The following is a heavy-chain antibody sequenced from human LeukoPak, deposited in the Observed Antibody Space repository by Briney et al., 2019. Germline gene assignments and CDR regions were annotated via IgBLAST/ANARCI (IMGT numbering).Heavy chain of an antibody. V-gene: IGHV3-53*01. Sequence: GGSLRLSCAASGFTVSSYYMSWVRQAPGKGLEWVSVIYRGGSTYYADSVEGRFTISRDNSNITLYLQMNSLRAEDTAVYYCARGVRGVIGYWGQGTLVTVSS. D-gene: IGHD3-10*02. J-gene: IGHJ4*02. CDR2: IYRGGST. CDR3: ARGVRGVIGY. CDR1: GFTVSSYY.